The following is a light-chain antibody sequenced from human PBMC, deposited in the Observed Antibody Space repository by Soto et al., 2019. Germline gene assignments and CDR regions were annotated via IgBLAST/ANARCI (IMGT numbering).Light chain of an antibody. V-gene: IGKV1-27*01. CDR2: ATS. CDR1: QAISSY. J-gene: IGKJ4*01. Sequence: DLQLTQSPSSLSASVGDRVTITCRASQAISSYLAWYQQKPGKVPELLIYATSTLQSGAPSRFSGSGSGTAFTLTISSLQPEDVATYYCHKYNHAPTFGGGTKVEIK. CDR3: HKYNHAPT.